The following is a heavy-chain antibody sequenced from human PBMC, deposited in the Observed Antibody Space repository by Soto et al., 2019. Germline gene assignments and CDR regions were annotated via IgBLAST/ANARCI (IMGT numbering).Heavy chain of an antibody. V-gene: IGHV1-18*01. CDR2: ISAYNGNT. J-gene: IGHJ4*02. CDR1: GYTFTSYG. CDR3: ARDLTLVLIAAAGGFDY. Sequence: QVQLVQSGAEVKKPGASVKVSCKASGYTFTSYGISWVRQAPGQGLEWMGWISAYNGNTNYAQKLQGRVTKTTDTSTSTAYMELRSLRSDDTAVYYCARDLTLVLIAAAGGFDYWGQGTLVTVSS. D-gene: IGHD6-13*01.